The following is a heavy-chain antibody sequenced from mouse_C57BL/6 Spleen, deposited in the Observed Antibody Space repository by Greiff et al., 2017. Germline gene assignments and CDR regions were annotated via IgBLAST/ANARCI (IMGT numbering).Heavy chain of an antibody. CDR2: INPNYGTT. CDR1: GYSFTDYN. J-gene: IGHJ4*01. V-gene: IGHV1-39*01. CDR3: ARRVFATGGSAMDY. Sequence: VQLQQSGPELVKPGASVKISCKASGYSFTDYNMNWVKQSHGKSLEWIGVINPNYGTTSYNQKFKGKATLTVDQSSSTAYLQLNSLTSEDSAVYYGARRVFATGGSAMDYWGQGTSVTVSS. D-gene: IGHD1-1*01.